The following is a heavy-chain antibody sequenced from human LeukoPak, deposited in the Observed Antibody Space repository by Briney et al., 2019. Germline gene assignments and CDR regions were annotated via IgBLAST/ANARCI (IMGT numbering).Heavy chain of an antibody. V-gene: IGHV1-2*02. Sequence: GASVKVSCKASGYTFTGYYMHWVRQAPGQGLEWMGWINPNSGGTNYAQKFQGRVTMTRDTSISTAYMELSRLRSDDTAVYYCARGKQLGGQTSCHFDYWGQGTLVTVSS. CDR2: INPNSGGT. CDR3: ARGKQLGGQTSCHFDY. D-gene: IGHD6-6*01. CDR1: GYTFTGYY. J-gene: IGHJ4*02.